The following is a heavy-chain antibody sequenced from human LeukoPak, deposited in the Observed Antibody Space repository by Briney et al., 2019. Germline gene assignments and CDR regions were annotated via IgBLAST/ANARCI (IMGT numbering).Heavy chain of an antibody. CDR2: INPNSGGT. CDR3: ARGPGWDGSYYVVRSMGNWFDP. Sequence: ASMKVSCKASRYTFTGYYMHWVRQAPGQGLEWMGRINPNSGGTNYAQKFQGRVTMTRDTPISTAYMELSRLRSDDTAAYYCARGPGWDGSYYVVRSMGNWFDPWGQGTLVTVSS. CDR1: RYTFTGYY. D-gene: IGHD1-26*01. J-gene: IGHJ5*02. V-gene: IGHV1-2*06.